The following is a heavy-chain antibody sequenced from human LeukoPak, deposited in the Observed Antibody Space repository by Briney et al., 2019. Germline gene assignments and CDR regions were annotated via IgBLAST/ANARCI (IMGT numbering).Heavy chain of an antibody. J-gene: IGHJ6*03. CDR2: INHSGST. CDR3: ARHRGIVVVPAAIEYHYYYMDV. Sequence: SETLSLTCAVYGGSFSGYYWSWIRQPPGKGLEWIGEINHSGSTNYNPSLKGRVTISVDTSKNQFSLKLSSVTAADTAVYYCARHRGIVVVPAAIEYHYYYMDVWGKGTTVTISS. D-gene: IGHD2-2*01. V-gene: IGHV4-34*01. CDR1: GGSFSGYY.